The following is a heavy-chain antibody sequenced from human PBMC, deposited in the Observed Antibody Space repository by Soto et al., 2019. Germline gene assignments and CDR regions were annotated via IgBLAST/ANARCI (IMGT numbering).Heavy chain of an antibody. J-gene: IGHJ4*02. Sequence: PGGSLRLSCAASGFTFSSYGMHWVRQAPGKGLEWVAVIWYDGSNKYYADSVKGRFTISRDNSKNTLYLQMNSLRAEDTAVYYCATHAAGQDRYYDILTGYDGAFDYWGQGTLVTVSS. CDR2: IWYDGSNK. V-gene: IGHV3-33*01. D-gene: IGHD3-9*01. CDR3: ATHAAGQDRYYDILTGYDGAFDY. CDR1: GFTFSSYG.